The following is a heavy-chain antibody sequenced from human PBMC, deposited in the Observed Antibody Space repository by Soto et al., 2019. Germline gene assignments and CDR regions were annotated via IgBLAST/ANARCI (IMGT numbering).Heavy chain of an antibody. Sequence: GGSLRLSCVASGITFSTYEVNWVRQAPGKGLEWVSYISSSDRTKYYADSVKGRFTISRDDAKNSVYLQMNSLRAEDAALYYCTRELISAYYFDYWGQGTLVTVSS. D-gene: IGHD3-10*01. CDR3: TRELISAYYFDY. CDR2: ISSSDRTK. CDR1: GITFSTYE. J-gene: IGHJ4*01. V-gene: IGHV3-48*03.